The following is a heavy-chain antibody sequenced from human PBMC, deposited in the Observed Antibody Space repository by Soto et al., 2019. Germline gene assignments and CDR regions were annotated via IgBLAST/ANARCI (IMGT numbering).Heavy chain of an antibody. D-gene: IGHD3-10*01. CDR1: GFSFNNHG. CDR2: IWYDGSNK. V-gene: IGHV3-33*01. CDR3: ARDPSHGSGSYLDN. J-gene: IGHJ4*02. Sequence: QVQLVEYGGGVVQPGGSLRLSCVASGFSFNNHGMHWVRQAPGKGLEWVAVIWYDGSNKYYADSVKGRFTISRDNSKNTLYLQMSSLRAEDTAVYFCARDPSHGSGSYLDNWGQGALVAVSS.